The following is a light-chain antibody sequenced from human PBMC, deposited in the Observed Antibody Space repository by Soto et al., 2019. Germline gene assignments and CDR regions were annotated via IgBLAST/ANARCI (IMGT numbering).Light chain of an antibody. J-gene: IGKJ2*01. CDR1: QSLSSW. V-gene: IGKV1-5*01. CDR3: HQYNTYPYT. Sequence: DIQMTQSPSTLSASVGDRVTITCRASQSLSSWLAWYQQKPGKAPKLLIYDASSLESGVPSGFSGSGSGTEFTLTISSLQPDDFATYYCHQYNTYPYTFGQGTKVEIK. CDR2: DAS.